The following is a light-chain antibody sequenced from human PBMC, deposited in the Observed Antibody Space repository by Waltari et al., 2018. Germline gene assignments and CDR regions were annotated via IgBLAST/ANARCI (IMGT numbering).Light chain of an antibody. J-gene: IGLJ2*01. CDR3: SSYTSSSTGI. Sequence: QSALTQPASVSGSPGQSITISCTGTSRDVGGYNFVSWYQQHPGTVPTLIIYEVYNRPSVVSYRFSGSKSGNTASLTISGLQAEDEADYYCSSYTSSSTGIFGGGTKLTVL. CDR1: SRDVGGYNF. CDR2: EVY. V-gene: IGLV2-14*01.